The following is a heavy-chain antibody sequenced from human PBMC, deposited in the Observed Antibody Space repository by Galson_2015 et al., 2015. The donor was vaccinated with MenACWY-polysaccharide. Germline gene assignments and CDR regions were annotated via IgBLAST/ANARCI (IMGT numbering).Heavy chain of an antibody. CDR2: IIPIAGMV. CDR1: GGTFSDYG. J-gene: IGHJ4*02. CDR3: ARVDCSGTICYFAY. V-gene: IGHV1-69*04. D-gene: IGHD2-15*01. Sequence: SVKVSCKASGGTFSDYGFGWGRQAPGQGLEWMGRIIPIAGMVNYAQKFRGRVPITADRSTSTAHLDLSSLTSEDTAVYYCARVDCSGTICYFAYWGQGTLVTVSS.